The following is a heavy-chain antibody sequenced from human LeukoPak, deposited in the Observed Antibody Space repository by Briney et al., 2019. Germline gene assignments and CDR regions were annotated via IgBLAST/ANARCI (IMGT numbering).Heavy chain of an antibody. CDR1: GYIFTAYY. CDR2: INPNSGAT. V-gene: IGHV1-2*04. J-gene: IGHJ4*02. Sequence: ASVKVSCKASGYIFTAYYVHWLRQAPGQGLEWMGRINPNSGATNYAQKFQDWVTMTTDTSLTTAYMELRRLRSDDTAVYYCAIHHGGYYDILTGNLPPPAPFYFDYWGQGTLVTVSS. D-gene: IGHD3-9*01. CDR3: AIHHGGYYDILTGNLPPPAPFYFDY.